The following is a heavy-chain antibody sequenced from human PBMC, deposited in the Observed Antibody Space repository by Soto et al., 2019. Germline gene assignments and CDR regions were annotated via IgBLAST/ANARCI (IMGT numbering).Heavy chain of an antibody. D-gene: IGHD5-12*01. CDR3: ARGGVEMATRSLFDY. CDR2: IYYSGST. J-gene: IGHJ4*02. V-gene: IGHV4-61*01. Sequence: SETLSLTCTVSGGSVSSGSYYWSWIRQPPGKGLEWIGYIYYSGSTNYNPSLKSRVTISVDTSKNQFSLKLSSVTAADTAVYYCARGGVEMATRSLFDYWGQGTLVTVSS. CDR1: GGSVSSGSYY.